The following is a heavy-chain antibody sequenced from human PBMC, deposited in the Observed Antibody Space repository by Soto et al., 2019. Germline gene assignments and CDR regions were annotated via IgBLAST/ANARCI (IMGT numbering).Heavy chain of an antibody. J-gene: IGHJ4*02. V-gene: IGHV6-1*01. D-gene: IGHD6-13*01. Sequence: SQTLSLPCAISGDSVSSNSAAWNWIRQSPSRGLEWLGRTYYRSKWYNDYVVSVKSRITINPDTSKNQFSLQLNSVTPEDTAVYYCARADRYSSSWYLAYFDYWGQGTLVTVSS. CDR2: TYYRSKWYN. CDR1: GDSVSSNSAA. CDR3: ARADRYSSSWYLAYFDY.